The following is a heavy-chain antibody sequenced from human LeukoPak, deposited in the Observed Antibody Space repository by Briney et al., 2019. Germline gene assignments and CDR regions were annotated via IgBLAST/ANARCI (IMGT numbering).Heavy chain of an antibody. J-gene: IGHJ6*02. V-gene: IGHV4-31*03. CDR1: GASISNDGYY. CDR2: IYYSGTT. CDR3: AAPSSGTRGVDGLDV. Sequence: PSQTLSLTCTVSGASISNDGYYWTWIRQHPGKGREWIGYIYYSGTTYYHPTLRSRLTISVDTSKNQFSLRLSSVTAADTAVYYCAAPSSGTRGVDGLDVWGQGTTVTVSS. D-gene: IGHD2-2*01.